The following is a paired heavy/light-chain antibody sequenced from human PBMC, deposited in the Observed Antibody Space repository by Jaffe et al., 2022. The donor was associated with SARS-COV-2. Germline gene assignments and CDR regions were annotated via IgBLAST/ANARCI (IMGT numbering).Light chain of an antibody. Sequence: EVVLTQSPGTLSLSPGEGATLSCRASQSVSSRYLAWYQQKRGQAPRLLIYDASIRATGIPDRFSGSGSGTDFTLTISRLEPEDFAVYFCQQYGNSPNSFGQGTKLEI. J-gene: IGKJ2*01. CDR2: DAS. V-gene: IGKV3-20*01. CDR3: QQYGNSPNS. CDR1: QSVSSRY.
Heavy chain of an antibody. J-gene: IGHJ3*02. CDR1: GYTFVSHV. CDR2: ISNYNGNT. D-gene: IGHD5-18*01. CDR3: ARIRQQWYSNGAFDI. Sequence: QVQLVQSGGEVKKPGASVKVSCKASGYTFVSHVISWVRQAPGQGLEWMGWISNYNGNTNYAQKFQGRVTMTTDTSTSTAYMELSSLRPDDTAVYFCARIRQQWYSNGAFDIWGQGTMVTVSS. V-gene: IGHV1-18*01.